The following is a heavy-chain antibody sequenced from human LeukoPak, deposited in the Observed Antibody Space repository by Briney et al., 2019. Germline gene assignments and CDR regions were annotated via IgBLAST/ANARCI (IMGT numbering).Heavy chain of an antibody. CDR2: ISRSGDIT. V-gene: IGHV3-23*01. CDR1: GVTFSKYG. D-gene: IGHD3-10*01. CDR3: ATEGSYY. Sequence: GGSLRLSCAASGVTFSKYGMKWVRQAAGTGLEYVSGISRSGDITHYADSVKGRFTISRDNFKNTLYLQMNSLRADDTALYYCATEGSYYWGPGTLVAVSS. J-gene: IGHJ4*02.